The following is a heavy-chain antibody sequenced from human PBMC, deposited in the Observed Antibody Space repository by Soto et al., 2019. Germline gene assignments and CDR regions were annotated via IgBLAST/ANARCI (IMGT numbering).Heavy chain of an antibody. CDR1: GGSISSGDYY. J-gene: IGHJ2*01. CDR2: IYYSGST. V-gene: IGHV4-30-4*01. D-gene: IGHD5-18*01. CDR3: ARVRIQLWETRGWYFDL. Sequence: SETLSLTCTVSGGSISSGDYYWSWIRQPTGKGLEWIGYIYYSGSTYYNPSLKSRVTISVDTSKNQFSLKLSSVTAADTAVYYCARVRIQLWETRGWYFDLWGRGTLVTVSS.